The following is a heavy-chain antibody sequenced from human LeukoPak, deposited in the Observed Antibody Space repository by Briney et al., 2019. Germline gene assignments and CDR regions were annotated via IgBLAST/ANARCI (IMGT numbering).Heavy chain of an antibody. D-gene: IGHD6-6*01. V-gene: IGHV1-2*02. CDR3: AREAYLAARPLTWFDP. CDR1: GYTFTDYY. Sequence: GSLKVSCKASGYTFTDYYIHWVRQAPGQGLEWMGWIKTKMGSTNTAQKFQGRVTMTRDTSITTAYMELSRLRSDDTAMYFCAREAYLAARPLTWFDPWGQGTLVTPSA. J-gene: IGHJ5*02. CDR2: IKTKMGST.